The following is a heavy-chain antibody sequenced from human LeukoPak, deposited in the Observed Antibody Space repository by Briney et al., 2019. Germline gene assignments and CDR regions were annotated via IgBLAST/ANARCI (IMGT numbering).Heavy chain of an antibody. V-gene: IGHV4-4*07. CDR3: ARGYCSGGSCYPPRNWFDP. Sequence: KASETLSLTCTVSGGSISSYYWSWIRQPAGKGLEWIGRIYTSGSTNYNPSLKSRVTMSVDTSKNQFSLKLSSVTAADTAVYYCARGYCSGGSCYPPRNWFDPWGQGTLVTVSS. CDR1: GGSISSYY. J-gene: IGHJ5*02. CDR2: IYTSGST. D-gene: IGHD2-15*01.